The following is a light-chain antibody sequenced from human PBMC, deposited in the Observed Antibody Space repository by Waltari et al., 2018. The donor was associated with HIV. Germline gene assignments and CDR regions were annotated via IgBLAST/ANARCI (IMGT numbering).Light chain of an antibody. J-gene: IGLJ3*02. CDR1: TLPKKY. Sequence: SYELTQPPSVSVSPGQTARITCSGDTLPKKYAHWYQQKSGQAPVLVIYEDIKRPSGIPGRCSGSSSGTMAILTISGAQVEDEADYYCYSTESNGNHRVFGGGTKLTVL. CDR3: YSTESNGNHRV. CDR2: EDI. V-gene: IGLV3-10*01.